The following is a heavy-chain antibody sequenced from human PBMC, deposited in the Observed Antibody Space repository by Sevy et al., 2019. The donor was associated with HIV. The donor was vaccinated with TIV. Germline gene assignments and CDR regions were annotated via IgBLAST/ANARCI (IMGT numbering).Heavy chain of an antibody. V-gene: IGHV3-15*01. CDR2: IKSEFDGGAI. J-gene: IGHJ6*02. D-gene: IGHD5-12*01. CDR3: ITDPAYRGYDEEVINYYFYGMDV. Sequence: GGSLRLSCTASGFTFSSAWMSWVRQAPGKGLEWVGRIKSEFDGGAIDYAVPVKGRFSISREDSKTTVYLQMNSLKTDDTAVYYCITDPAYRGYDEEVINYYFYGMDVWGQGTTVTVSS. CDR1: GFTFSSAW.